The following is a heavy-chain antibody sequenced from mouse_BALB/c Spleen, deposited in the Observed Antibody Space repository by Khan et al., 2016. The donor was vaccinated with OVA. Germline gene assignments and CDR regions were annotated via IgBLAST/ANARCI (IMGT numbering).Heavy chain of an antibody. D-gene: IGHD2-14*01. CDR1: GYTFTSYT. CDR3: AREGAYYRSDGWFAY. V-gene: IGHV1-4*01. CDR2: INPSSGYT. Sequence: QVQLQQSGTELARPGASVKMSCKASGYTFTSYTMHWVKQRPGQGLEWIGYINPSSGYTNYNQKFKDKVTLTADKSSITAYMQLSSLTSEDSAIYYCAREGAYYRSDGWFAYWGQGTLVTVSA. J-gene: IGHJ3*01.